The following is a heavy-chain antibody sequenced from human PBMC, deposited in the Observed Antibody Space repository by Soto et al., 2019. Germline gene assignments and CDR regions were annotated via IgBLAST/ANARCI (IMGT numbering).Heavy chain of an antibody. Sequence: PRGSLRLSCVASGFTFSNYNMNWVRQAPGKGLEWVSHISGTSVYIHYADSVKGRFTISRDNAKNSVYLQMDSLRVEDTAVYYCAREGALKPFSSWGQGALVTVSS. CDR2: ISGTSVYI. CDR3: AREGALKPFSS. CDR1: GFTFSNYN. J-gene: IGHJ5*02. V-gene: IGHV3-21*01.